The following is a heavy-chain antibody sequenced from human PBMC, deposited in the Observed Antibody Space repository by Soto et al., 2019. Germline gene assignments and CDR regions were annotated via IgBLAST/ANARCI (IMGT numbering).Heavy chain of an antibody. CDR1: GFTFSSYD. CDR2: IGTAGDT. J-gene: IGHJ6*03. Sequence: GGSLRLSCAASGFTFSSYDMHWVRQATGKGLEWVSAIGTAGDTYYPGSVKGRFTISRENAKNSLYLQMNSLRAGDTAVYYCARGRAARFFSYYYMDVWGKGTTATVSS. V-gene: IGHV3-13*01. CDR3: ARGRAARFFSYYYMDV. D-gene: IGHD6-6*01.